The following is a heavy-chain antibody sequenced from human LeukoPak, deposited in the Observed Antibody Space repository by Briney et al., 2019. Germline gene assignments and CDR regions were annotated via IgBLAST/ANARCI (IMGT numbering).Heavy chain of an antibody. V-gene: IGHV4-39*01. D-gene: IGHD3-10*01. J-gene: IGHJ4*02. CDR3: ARRGGSGSRGDYYFDY. CDR1: GGSISSSSYY. CDR2: IDYSGGI. Sequence: SETLSLTCTVSGGSISSSSYYWGWIRQPPGKGLEWIASIDYSGGIYYNPSLKSRVTISVDTSKNQFSLKLSSVTAADTAVYYCARRGGSGSRGDYYFDYWGKGTLVTVSP.